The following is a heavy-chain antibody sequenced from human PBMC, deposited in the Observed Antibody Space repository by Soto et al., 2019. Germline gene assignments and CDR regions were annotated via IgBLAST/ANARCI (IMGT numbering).Heavy chain of an antibody. Sequence: SETLSLTCAVYGGSFSDDYWSWIRQPRGNGLEWIGEINHSGSTNYNPSLKSRVTISVDTSKNQFSLKLSSVTAADTAVYYCASLRRYYDFWSRYWNWFDPWGQGTLVSVSS. J-gene: IGHJ5*02. V-gene: IGHV4-34*01. CDR2: INHSGST. D-gene: IGHD3-3*01. CDR1: GGSFSDDY. CDR3: ASLRRYYDFWSRYWNWFDP.